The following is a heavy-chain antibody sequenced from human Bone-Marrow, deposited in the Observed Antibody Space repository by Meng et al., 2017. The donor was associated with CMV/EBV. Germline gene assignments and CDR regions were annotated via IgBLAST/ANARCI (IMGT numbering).Heavy chain of an antibody. CDR2: MNPNSGNT. CDR1: GYTFTSYD. J-gene: IGHJ6*02. Sequence: ASVKVSCKASGYTFTSYDINWVRQATGQGLEWMGWMNPNSGNTGYAQKFQGRVTMTRNTSISTAYMELSSLRSEDTAVYYCASRCSSTSCYKALGRRYYYGMDVWGQGTTVTVYS. V-gene: IGHV1-8*01. D-gene: IGHD2-2*02. CDR3: ASRCSSTSCYKALGRRYYYGMDV.